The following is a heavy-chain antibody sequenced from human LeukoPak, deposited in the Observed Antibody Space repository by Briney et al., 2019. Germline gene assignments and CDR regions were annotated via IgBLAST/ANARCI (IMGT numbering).Heavy chain of an antibody. V-gene: IGHV3-74*01. D-gene: IGHD5-18*01. CDR2: VKGDGRTT. Sequence: GGALRLSCAASGLTFSDFWMHWVRQPPGKGLVWVALVKGDGRTTIYADSVKGRFTISRDNAKNTLYLQMNSLRADDSGVYYCATGHSYGYDYWGQGVLVTVSS. CDR3: ATGHSYGYDY. CDR1: GLTFSDFW. J-gene: IGHJ4*02.